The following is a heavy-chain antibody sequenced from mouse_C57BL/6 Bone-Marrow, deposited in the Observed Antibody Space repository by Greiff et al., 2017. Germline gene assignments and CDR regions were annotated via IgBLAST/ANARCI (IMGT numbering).Heavy chain of an antibody. V-gene: IGHV5-6*01. CDR1: GFTFSSYG. CDR2: ISSGGSYT. Sequence: EVQRVESGGDLVKPGGSLKLSCAASGFTFSSYGMSWVRQTPDKRLEWVATISSGGSYTYYPDSVKGRFTISRDNAKNTLYLQMSSLKSEDTAMYYGAIHPALVNPDDVWCTGTTVTVSS. CDR3: AIHPALVNPDDV. D-gene: IGHD2-5*01. J-gene: IGHJ1*03.